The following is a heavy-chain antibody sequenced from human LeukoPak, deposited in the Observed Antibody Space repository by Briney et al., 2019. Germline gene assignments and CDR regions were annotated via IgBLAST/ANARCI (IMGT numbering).Heavy chain of an antibody. CDR3: VKDLGRYRNNCFDY. CDR2: ISGSGGGT. Sequence: GRSLRLSCAASGLTFSSYAMSWVRQSPEKGLDWVSTISGSGGGTYYADSVKGRFTISRDDSKNTLYLQMNSLRAEDTAVYYCVKDLGRYRNNCFDYWGQGTLVTVSS. CDR1: GLTFSSYA. D-gene: IGHD1-26*01. V-gene: IGHV3-23*01. J-gene: IGHJ4*02.